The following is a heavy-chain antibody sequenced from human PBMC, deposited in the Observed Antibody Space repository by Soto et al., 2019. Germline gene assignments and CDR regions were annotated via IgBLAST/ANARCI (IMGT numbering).Heavy chain of an antibody. J-gene: IGHJ3*02. CDR3: ARDVGAFDI. V-gene: IGHV1-3*01. D-gene: IGHD3-10*01. CDR2: INPGNRST. Sequence: QVQLVQSGAEVKKPGASVKVSCKASGYTFTNYPMHWVRQAPGQRLEWMGWINPGNRSTKYSQKFQGRVTITRDTSASTAYMELSSLRSEDTAVYYCARDVGAFDIWGQGTMVTVSS. CDR1: GYTFTNYP.